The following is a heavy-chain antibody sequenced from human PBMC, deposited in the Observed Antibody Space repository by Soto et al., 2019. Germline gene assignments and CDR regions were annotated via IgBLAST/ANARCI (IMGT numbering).Heavy chain of an antibody. CDR1: GYTFTTYG. CDR3: ARAFFRLFAFDI. CDR2: ISAYNGNT. V-gene: IGHV1-18*01. Sequence: QVQLVQSGGEVKKPGASVKVSCKASGYTFTTYGISWVRQAPGQGLEWMGWISAYNGNTSYAQQLQGRVTMTTDTSMRTAYMELRSLRSDDTAVYYCARAFFRLFAFDIWGQGTMVTVSS. D-gene: IGHD3-22*01. J-gene: IGHJ3*02.